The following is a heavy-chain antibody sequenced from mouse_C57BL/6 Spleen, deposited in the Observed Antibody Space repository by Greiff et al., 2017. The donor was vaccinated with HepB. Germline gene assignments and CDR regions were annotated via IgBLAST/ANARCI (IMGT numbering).Heavy chain of an antibody. CDR3: ARGGGLLGGDY. V-gene: IGHV1-53*01. CDR2: INPSNGGT. CDR1: GYTFTSYW. Sequence: QVQLQQPGTELVKPEASVKLSCKASGYTFTSYWMHWVKQRPGQGLEWIGNINPSNGGTNYNEKFKSKATLTVDKSSSTAYMQLSSLTSEDSAVYDCARGGGLLGGDYWGQGTTLTVSS. J-gene: IGHJ2*01. D-gene: IGHD1-1*01.